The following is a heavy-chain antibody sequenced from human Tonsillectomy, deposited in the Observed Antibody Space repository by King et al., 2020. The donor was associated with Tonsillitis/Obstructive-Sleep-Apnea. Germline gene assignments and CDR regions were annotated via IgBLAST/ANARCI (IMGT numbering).Heavy chain of an antibody. J-gene: IGHJ6*02. D-gene: IGHD4-23*01. CDR2: MNPNSGNT. CDR1: GYTFTSYD. Sequence: QLVQSGAEVKKPGASVKVSCKTSGYTFTSYDINWVRQATGRGLEWMGWMNPNSGNTGYAQKFQGRVTMTRNTSISTAYMELSSLRSEDTAVYYCARGGMTTVVTPNGMDVWGQGTTVTVSS. V-gene: IGHV1-8*01. CDR3: ARGGMTTVVTPNGMDV.